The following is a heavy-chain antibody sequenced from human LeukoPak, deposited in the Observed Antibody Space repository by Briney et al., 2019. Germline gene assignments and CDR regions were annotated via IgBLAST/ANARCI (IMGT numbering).Heavy chain of an antibody. CDR1: GGSISSYY. Sequence: PSETLSLTCTVSGGSISSYYWSWLRQPPGKGLEWIGYIYYSGSTNYNPSLKSRVTISVDTSKNQFSLKLSSVTAADTAVYYCARDGYSYGSFSYYYMDVWSKGTTVTVSS. CDR3: ARDGYSYGSFSYYYMDV. J-gene: IGHJ6*03. CDR2: IYYSGST. V-gene: IGHV4-59*01. D-gene: IGHD5-18*01.